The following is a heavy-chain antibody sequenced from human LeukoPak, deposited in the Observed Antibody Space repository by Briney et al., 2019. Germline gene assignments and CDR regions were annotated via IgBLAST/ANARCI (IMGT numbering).Heavy chain of an antibody. CDR1: GFTFSSYA. Sequence: PGGSLRLSCAASGFTFSSYAMHWVRQAPGKGLEWVAVISYDGSNKYYADSVKGRFTISRDNSKNTLYLQMNSLRAEDTAVYYCARGRDILTIGYWGQGTLVTVSS. D-gene: IGHD3-9*01. V-gene: IGHV3-30-3*01. J-gene: IGHJ4*02. CDR2: ISYDGSNK. CDR3: ARGRDILTIGY.